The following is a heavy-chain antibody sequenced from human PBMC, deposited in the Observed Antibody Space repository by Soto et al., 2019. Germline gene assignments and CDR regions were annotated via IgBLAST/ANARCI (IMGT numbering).Heavy chain of an antibody. D-gene: IGHD3-3*01. Sequence: PGGSLRLSCVASGFTFTNYAMSWVRQAPGKGLEWVSSISGNGDSTYYADSVKGRFTISRDNSKNTLYLQMNSLRAEDTAVYYCASPRDEISDYWCQGTLVTVSS. V-gene: IGHV3-23*01. J-gene: IGHJ4*02. CDR1: GFTFTNYA. CDR3: ASPRDEISDY. CDR2: ISGNGDST.